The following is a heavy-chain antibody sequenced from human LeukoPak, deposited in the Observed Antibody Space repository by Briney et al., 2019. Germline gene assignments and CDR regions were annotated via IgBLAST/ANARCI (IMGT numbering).Heavy chain of an antibody. J-gene: IGHJ3*02. Sequence: PGGSLRLSCAASGFTFSNAWMSWVRQAPGKGLEWVGRIKSKTDGGTTDYAAPVKGRFTISRDDSKNTLYLQMNSLKIEDTAVYYCTTDIPMIAAFDIWGQGTVVTVSS. V-gene: IGHV3-15*01. D-gene: IGHD3-22*01. CDR2: IKSKTDGGTT. CDR3: TTDIPMIAAFDI. CDR1: GFTFSNAW.